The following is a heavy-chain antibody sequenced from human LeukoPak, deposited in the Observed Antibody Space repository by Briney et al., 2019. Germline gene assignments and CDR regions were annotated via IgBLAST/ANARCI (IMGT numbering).Heavy chain of an antibody. D-gene: IGHD3-22*01. CDR1: GGSFSGYY. J-gene: IGHJ4*02. CDR3: ARHRRVTMIVVVITDSGFDY. V-gene: IGHV4-34*01. Sequence: SETLSLTCAVYGGSFSGYYWSWIRQPPGKGLEWIGEINHSGSTNYNPSLKSRVTISVDTSKNQFSLKLSSVTAADTAVYYCARHRRVTMIVVVITDSGFDYWGQGTLVTVSS. CDR2: INHSGST.